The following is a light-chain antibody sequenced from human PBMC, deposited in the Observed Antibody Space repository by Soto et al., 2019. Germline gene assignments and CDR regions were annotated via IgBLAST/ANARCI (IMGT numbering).Light chain of an antibody. CDR3: SSFTSSSTLV. V-gene: IGLV2-14*01. Sequence: QSAPTQPASVSGSPGQSITISCTGTSSDVGAYNYVSWYQQHPGKAPKLMIYEVTYRPSGVSDRFSGSKSVNTASLTISGLQAEDEAHYYCSSFTSSSTLVFGGGTKVTVL. CDR1: SSDVGAYNY. J-gene: IGLJ2*01. CDR2: EVT.